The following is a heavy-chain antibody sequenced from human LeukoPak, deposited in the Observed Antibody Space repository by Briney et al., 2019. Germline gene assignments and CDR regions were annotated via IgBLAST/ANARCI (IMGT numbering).Heavy chain of an antibody. CDR1: GYTLTELS. CDR3: ATAGSSSWYRWFDP. Sequence: AASVKVSCKVSGYTLTELSMHWVRQAPGKGLEWMGGFDPEDGETIYAQKFQGRVTMTEDTSTDTAYMELSSLRSEDTAVYYCATAGSSSWYRWFDPWGQGTLVTVSS. V-gene: IGHV1-24*01. J-gene: IGHJ5*02. D-gene: IGHD6-13*01. CDR2: FDPEDGET.